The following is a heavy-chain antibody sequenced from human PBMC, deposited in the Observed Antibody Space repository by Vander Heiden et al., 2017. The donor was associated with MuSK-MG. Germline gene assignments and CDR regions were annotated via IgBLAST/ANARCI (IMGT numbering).Heavy chain of an antibody. CDR3: ARESYYGSGTYYE. Sequence: QVQLVQSGAEVKTPGASVKVFCKASGYTFTSYGISWVRQAPGQGLEWMGWISGYSGNTNYAQKFQGRVTMTTDTSTSTAYMELRSLTSDDTALYYCARESYYGSGTYYEWGQGTVVTVSS. J-gene: IGHJ4*02. D-gene: IGHD3-10*01. CDR1: GYTFTSYG. V-gene: IGHV1-18*04. CDR2: ISGYSGNT.